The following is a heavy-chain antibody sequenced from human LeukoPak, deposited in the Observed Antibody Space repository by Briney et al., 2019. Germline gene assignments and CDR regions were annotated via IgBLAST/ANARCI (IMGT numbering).Heavy chain of an antibody. J-gene: IGHJ5*02. CDR3: ARLETLLWFGELLWSWFDP. D-gene: IGHD3-10*01. CDR1: GYSFTSYW. CDR2: IYPGDSDT. Sequence: GESLKISCKGSGYSFTSYWIGWVRQMPGKGLEWMEIIYPGDSDTRYSPSFQGQVTISADKSISTAYLQWSSLKASDTAMYYCARLETLLWFGELLWSWFDPWGQGTLVTVSS. V-gene: IGHV5-51*01.